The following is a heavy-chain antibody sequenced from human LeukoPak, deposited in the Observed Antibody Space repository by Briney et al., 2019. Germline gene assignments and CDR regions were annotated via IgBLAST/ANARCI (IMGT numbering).Heavy chain of an antibody. V-gene: IGHV5-51*01. CDR3: ARNLGRDFWSGYYYY. CDR1: GYSFTSYW. Sequence: GESLKISCKGSGYSFTSYWIGWVRQVPGKGVEWMGIIYPGDSDTRYSPSFQGQVTISADKSISTAYLQWSSLKASDTAMYYCARNLGRDFWSGYYYYWGQGTLVTVSS. CDR2: IYPGDSDT. J-gene: IGHJ4*02. D-gene: IGHD3-3*01.